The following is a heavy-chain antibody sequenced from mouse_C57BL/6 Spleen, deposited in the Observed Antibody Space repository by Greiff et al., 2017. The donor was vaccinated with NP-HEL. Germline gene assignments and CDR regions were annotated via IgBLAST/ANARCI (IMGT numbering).Heavy chain of an antibody. J-gene: IGHJ4*01. V-gene: IGHV1-69*01. D-gene: IGHD1-1*01. Sequence: QVQLQQSGAELVMPGASVKLSCKASGYTFTSYWMHWVKQRPGQGLEWIGEIDPSDSYTNYNQKFKGKSTLTVDKSSSTAYMQLSSLTSEDSAVYYCARGGTTVVGGVMDYWGQGTSVTVSS. CDR1: GYTFTSYW. CDR2: IDPSDSYT. CDR3: ARGGTTVVGGVMDY.